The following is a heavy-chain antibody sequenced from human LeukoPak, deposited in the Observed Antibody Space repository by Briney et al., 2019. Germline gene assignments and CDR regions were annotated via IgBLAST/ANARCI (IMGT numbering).Heavy chain of an antibody. CDR2: ISAYNGNT. CDR3: ARDIVVVPAAHTINYGMDV. D-gene: IGHD2-2*01. J-gene: IGHJ6*02. Sequence: ASVKVSCKASGYTFTSYGISWVRQAPGQGLEWMGWISAYNGNTNYAQKLQGRVTMTTDTSTSTAYMELRSLRSDDTAVYYCARDIVVVPAAHTINYGMDVRGQGTTVTVSS. CDR1: GYTFTSYG. V-gene: IGHV1-18*01.